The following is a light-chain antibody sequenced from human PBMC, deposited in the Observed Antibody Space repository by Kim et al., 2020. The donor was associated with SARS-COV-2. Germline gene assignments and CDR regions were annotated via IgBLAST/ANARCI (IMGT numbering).Light chain of an antibody. J-gene: IGLJ2*01. CDR1: KLGEKY. CDR2: QDF. Sequence: SYELTQPPSVSVSPGQTVTLTCSGDKLGEKYSCWYQQRSGQSPILLIYQDFKRPSGIPERFSGPNFGNIATLTISGTQTVDEADYYCQAWDSGTVVFGGGTKLTVL. V-gene: IGLV3-1*01. CDR3: QAWDSGTVV.